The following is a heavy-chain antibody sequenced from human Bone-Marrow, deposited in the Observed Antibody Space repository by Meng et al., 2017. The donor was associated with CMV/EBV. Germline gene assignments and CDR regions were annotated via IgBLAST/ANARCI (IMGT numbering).Heavy chain of an antibody. J-gene: IGHJ4*02. CDR2: IIPIFGTA. V-gene: IGHV1-69*05. D-gene: IGHD2-21*01. CDR1: GGTFSSYA. CDR3: ASSGSRKECGGDCFPFDY. Sequence: SVKVSCKASGGTFSSYAISWVRQAPGQGLEWMGGIIPIFGTANYAQKFQGRVTITTDESTSTAYMELSSLRSEDTAVYYCASSGSRKECGGDCFPFDYWGQGTLVTVSS.